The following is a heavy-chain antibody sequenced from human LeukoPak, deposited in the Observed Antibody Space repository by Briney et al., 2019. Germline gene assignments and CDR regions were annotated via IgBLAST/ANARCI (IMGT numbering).Heavy chain of an antibody. J-gene: IGHJ3*02. CDR3: ATPKKEGASGWYPDAFDI. Sequence: SETLSLTCTVSGDSITSGDNYWTWIRQSPGKGLEWIGSIYYSGSTYYNPSLKSRVTISVDTSKNQFSLKLSSVTAADTAVYYCATPKKEGASGWYPDAFDIWGQGTMVTVSS. D-gene: IGHD6-19*01. V-gene: IGHV4-39*07. CDR1: GDSITSGDNY. CDR2: IYYSGST.